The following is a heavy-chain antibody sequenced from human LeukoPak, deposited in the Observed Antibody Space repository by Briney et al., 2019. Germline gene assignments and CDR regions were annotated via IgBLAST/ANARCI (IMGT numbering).Heavy chain of an antibody. V-gene: IGHV4-59*01. CDR2: IYYSGST. Sequence: SETLSLTCTVSGGSISSYYWSWIRQPPGKGLEWIGYIYYSGSTNYNPSLKSRVTISVDTSKNQFSLKLSSVTAADTAVYYCARLTGYSSSWCSSRYGMDVWGKGTTVTVSS. D-gene: IGHD6-13*01. J-gene: IGHJ6*04. CDR3: ARLTGYSSSWCSSRYGMDV. CDR1: GGSISSYY.